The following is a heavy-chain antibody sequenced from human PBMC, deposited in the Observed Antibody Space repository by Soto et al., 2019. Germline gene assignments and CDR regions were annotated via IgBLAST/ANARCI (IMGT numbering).Heavy chain of an antibody. CDR2: IYYSGST. J-gene: IGHJ4*02. V-gene: IGHV4-59*12. CDR3: ARDPRDAWLVAASH. Sequence: SETLSLTCTVSGGSISSYYWSWIRQPPGKGLEWIGYIYYSGSTYYNPSLKSRVTISVDTSKNQFSLKLSSVTAADTAVYYCARDPRDAWLVAASHWGQGTLVTVSS. CDR1: GGSISSYY. D-gene: IGHD2-15*01.